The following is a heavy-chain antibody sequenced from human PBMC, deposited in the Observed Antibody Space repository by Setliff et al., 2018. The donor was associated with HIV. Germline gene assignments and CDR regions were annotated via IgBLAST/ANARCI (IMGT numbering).Heavy chain of an antibody. Sequence: GASVKVSCKASGYTFTNYVMHWVRQAPGQSLEWMGWINAGNGNTKYSQNFQGRVTITRDTSASTAYMELSSLRSEDTAVYYCARDRDEKWDLPNWFDPWGQGTLVTVSS. CDR2: INAGNGNT. CDR3: ARDRDEKWDLPNWFDP. J-gene: IGHJ5*02. V-gene: IGHV1-3*01. CDR1: GYTFTNYV. D-gene: IGHD1-26*01.